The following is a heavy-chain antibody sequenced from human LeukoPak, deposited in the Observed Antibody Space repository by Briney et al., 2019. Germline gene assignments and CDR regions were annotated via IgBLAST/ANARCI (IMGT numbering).Heavy chain of an antibody. V-gene: IGHV4-4*07. CDR1: GGSINNYY. CDR3: ARVSDSYDSSGYSGNAFDI. Sequence: ASETLSLTCTVSGGSINNYYWSWIRQPAGKGLEWIGRIYSTGSTDYTPSLKSRVAMSVDTSKNQFSLKLTSLTAADTAVYFCARVSDSYDSSGYSGNAFDIWGQGIMVTVSS. J-gene: IGHJ3*02. D-gene: IGHD3-22*01. CDR2: IYSTGST.